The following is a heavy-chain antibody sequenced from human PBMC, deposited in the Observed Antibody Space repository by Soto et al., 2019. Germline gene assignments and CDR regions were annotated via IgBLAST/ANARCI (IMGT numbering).Heavy chain of an antibody. V-gene: IGHV1-18*01. CDR3: ARDGYYDSGSYGMDV. Sequence: QVQLVQSGAEVKKPGASVKVSCMTSGYTFNNYGISWVRQAPGQGLEWMGWISDYNGNTNYPQKFQGRVTMTTDTSTKTVYMVLTSLRSDDTAVYYCARDGYYDSGSYGMDVWGRGTTVTVSS. CDR1: GYTFNNYG. J-gene: IGHJ6*02. D-gene: IGHD3-10*01. CDR2: ISDYNGNT.